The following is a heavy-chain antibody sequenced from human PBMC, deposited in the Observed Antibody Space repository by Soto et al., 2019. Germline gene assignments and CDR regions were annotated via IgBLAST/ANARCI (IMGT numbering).Heavy chain of an antibody. CDR3: ASWVRGPDIGNYYHGMDV. J-gene: IGHJ6*02. CDR2: IMPIFRAP. CDR1: GGAFSDYA. D-gene: IGHD5-12*01. V-gene: IGHV1-69*12. Sequence: QVQLVQSGAEVKKPGSSVKVSCKASGGAFSDYAFSWVRQAPGQGLEWLGGIMPIFRAPDYAQKFQGRVTIADDEFTRTAYMEMHSLRSEDTAVSYCASWVRGPDIGNYYHGMDVWGQGTTVSVS.